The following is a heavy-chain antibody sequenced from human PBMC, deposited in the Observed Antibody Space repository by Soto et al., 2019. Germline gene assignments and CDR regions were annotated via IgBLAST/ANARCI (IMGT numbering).Heavy chain of an antibody. CDR2: INPSGGST. J-gene: IGHJ4*02. Sequence: ASVKVSCKASGYTFTSYYMHWVRQAPGQGLEWMGIINPSGGSTSYAQKFQGRVTMTRDTSTSTVYMELSSLGSEDTAVYYCAVIVGATKPFDYWGQGTLVTVSS. CDR1: GYTFTSYY. CDR3: AVIVGATKPFDY. V-gene: IGHV1-46*01. D-gene: IGHD1-26*01.